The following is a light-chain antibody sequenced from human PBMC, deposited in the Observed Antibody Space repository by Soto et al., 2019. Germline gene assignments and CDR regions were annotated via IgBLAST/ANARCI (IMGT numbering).Light chain of an antibody. V-gene: IGKV1-39*01. CDR2: GAS. CDR3: QQSYSTPYT. Sequence: DIQMTQFPSSLSASVGDRVTITCRASQNIINFLNWYQQKPGKAPNLLIYGASSLQSGDPSRFSGSGSWTDFTLTIANLQPEDFATYFCQQSYSTPYTFGQGTELEI. CDR1: QNIINF. J-gene: IGKJ2*01.